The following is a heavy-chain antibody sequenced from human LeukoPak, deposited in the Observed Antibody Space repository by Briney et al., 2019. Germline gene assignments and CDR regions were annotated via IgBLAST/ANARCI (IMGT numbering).Heavy chain of an antibody. V-gene: IGHV1-3*01. Sequence: ASVKVSCKASGYSFTSYAMHWVRQAPGQRLEWMGWINAGNGNTKYSQKFQGRVTITRDTSASTAYMELSSLRSEDTAVYYCARWGVITTSYAFDIWGQGTMVTVSS. CDR1: GYSFTSYA. J-gene: IGHJ3*02. CDR2: INAGNGNT. CDR3: ARWGVITTSYAFDI. D-gene: IGHD3-22*01.